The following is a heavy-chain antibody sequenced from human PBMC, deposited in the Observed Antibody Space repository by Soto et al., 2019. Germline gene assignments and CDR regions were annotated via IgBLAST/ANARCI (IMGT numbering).Heavy chain of an antibody. Sequence: ASVKVSCKASGYSFTDYYIHWVRQAPGQGLEWMGWITPNSGDTKYAQKFQGRVTMTRDTSISTAYMELTRLTSDDTAVYYCARHSTQRWSSVENWFDPWGQGTLVTVSS. J-gene: IGHJ5*02. CDR2: ITPNSGDT. V-gene: IGHV1-2*02. D-gene: IGHD1-26*01. CDR1: GYSFTDYY. CDR3: ARHSTQRWSSVENWFDP.